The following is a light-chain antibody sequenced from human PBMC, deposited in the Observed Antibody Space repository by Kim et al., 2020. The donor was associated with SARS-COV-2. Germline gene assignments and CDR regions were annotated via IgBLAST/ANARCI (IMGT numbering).Light chain of an antibody. CDR2: QDS. V-gene: IGLV3-1*01. Sequence: SYELTQPPSVSVSPGQTASITCSGDKLGDKYACWYQQKPGQSPVLVIYQDSKRPSGIPERFSGSNSENTATLTISGTQAMDEADYYCQAWDSSIWVFGGG. CDR1: KLGDKY. CDR3: QAWDSSIWV. J-gene: IGLJ3*02.